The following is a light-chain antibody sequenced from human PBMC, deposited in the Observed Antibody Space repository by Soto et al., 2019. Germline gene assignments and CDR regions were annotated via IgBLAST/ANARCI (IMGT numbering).Light chain of an antibody. CDR1: QNIDTY. CDR3: QQRRNWPLT. V-gene: IGKV3-11*01. Sequence: EVVLTQSPATLSSSPGESVPLSCRASQNIDTYLAWYQQRPGQAPSLLIYDASYRAVGIPSRFSGSGSGTDFTLTISSLEPADFAIYHCQQRRNWPLTVGGGTKVDIK. J-gene: IGKJ4*01. CDR2: DAS.